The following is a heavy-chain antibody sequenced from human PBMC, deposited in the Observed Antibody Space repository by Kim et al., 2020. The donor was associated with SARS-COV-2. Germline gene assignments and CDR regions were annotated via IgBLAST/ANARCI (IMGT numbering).Heavy chain of an antibody. CDR2: FDPEDGET. Sequence: ASVKVSCKVSGYTLTELSMHWVRQAPGKGLEWMGGFDPEDGETIYAQKFQGRVTMTEDTSTDTAYMELSSLRSEDTAVYYCATIDHIAVAGFFDYWGQGTLVTVSS. D-gene: IGHD6-19*01. CDR3: ATIDHIAVAGFFDY. V-gene: IGHV1-24*01. J-gene: IGHJ4*02. CDR1: GYTLTELS.